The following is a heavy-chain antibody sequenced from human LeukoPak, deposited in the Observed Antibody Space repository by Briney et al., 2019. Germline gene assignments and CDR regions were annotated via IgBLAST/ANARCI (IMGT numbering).Heavy chain of an antibody. CDR3: AKGHRPCASGNCNSPVDY. D-gene: IGHD2-21*01. CDR1: GFTFSSYP. J-gene: IGHJ4*01. Sequence: AGGSRRLSCAAAGFTFSSYPMSWVRQAPGKGLEWISTISGSGSETNYADSVKGRLTISTDNSKNPLYLQMNRLRAEHTDTYYFAKGHRPCASGNCNSPVDYWGHGTLVTVPS. V-gene: IGHV3-23*01. CDR2: ISGSGSET.